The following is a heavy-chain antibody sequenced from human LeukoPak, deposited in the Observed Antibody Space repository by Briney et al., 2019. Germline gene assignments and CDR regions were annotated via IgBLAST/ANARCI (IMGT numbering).Heavy chain of an antibody. J-gene: IGHJ4*02. Sequence: SVKVSCKASGGTFSSYAISWVRQAPGQGLEWMGRIIPIFGTANYAQKFQGRVTITTDESTSTDYMELSSLRSEDTAVYYCARDLFSSSWPFDYWGQGTLVTVSS. V-gene: IGHV1-69*05. CDR2: IIPIFGTA. D-gene: IGHD6-13*01. CDR3: ARDLFSSSWPFDY. CDR1: GGTFSSYA.